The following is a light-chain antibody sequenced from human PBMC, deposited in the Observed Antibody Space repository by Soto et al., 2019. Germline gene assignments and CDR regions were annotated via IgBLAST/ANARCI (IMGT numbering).Light chain of an antibody. Sequence: EIVLTQSPGTLSLSPGERATLSCRASQSVSSSYLAWYQQKPCQAPRLLIYGASGRSTGIPDRFSGSGSGTDFTLTISRLEPEDFAVYYCQQYGSSPWTFGQGTKVEIK. CDR2: GAS. V-gene: IGKV3-20*01. CDR1: QSVSSSY. J-gene: IGKJ1*01. CDR3: QQYGSSPWT.